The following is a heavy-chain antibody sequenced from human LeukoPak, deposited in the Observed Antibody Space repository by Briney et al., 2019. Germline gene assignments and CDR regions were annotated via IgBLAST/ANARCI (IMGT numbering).Heavy chain of an antibody. V-gene: IGHV4-34*01. CDR1: GGSFSGYY. J-gene: IGHJ4*02. D-gene: IGHD3-3*01. CDR3: ARGQAYYDFWSGHSSPDY. CDR2: INHSGST. Sequence: PSETLSLTCAVYGGSFSGYYWSWIRQPPGKGLEWSGEINHSGSTNYNPSLKSRVTISVDTSKNQFSLKLSSVTAADTAVYYCARGQAYYDFWSGHSSPDYWGQGTRVTVSS.